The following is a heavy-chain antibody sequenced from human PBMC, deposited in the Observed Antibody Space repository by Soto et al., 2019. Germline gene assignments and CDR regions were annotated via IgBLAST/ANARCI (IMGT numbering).Heavy chain of an antibody. V-gene: IGHV4-30-2*01. CDR2: IYHSGST. Sequence: QLQLQESGSGLVKPSQTLSLTCAVSGGSISSGGYSWSWIRQPPGKGLEWIGYIYHSGSTYYNPSRKIRVTTSVNRSKNQFYLKLSCVTAADTAVYYRAAGAGPPRYYRGQVTLVTVSS. CDR1: GGSISSGGYS. D-gene: IGHD6-19*01. CDR3: AAGAGPPRYY. J-gene: IGHJ4*02.